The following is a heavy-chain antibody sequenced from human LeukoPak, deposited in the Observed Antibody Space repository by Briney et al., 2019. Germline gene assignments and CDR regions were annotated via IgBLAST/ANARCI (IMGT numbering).Heavy chain of an antibody. CDR2: IKQDGSEK. Sequence: GGTLRLSCAASGFTFSTYWMSWVRQAPGQGREWVATIKQDGSEKYYVDSVKGRFTISRHNAKNSGVLQMNGLKAELTALYCCARDMYCSGAGCYSIGYFDYWGEGTLVSDSS. CDR1: GFTFSTYW. V-gene: IGHV3-7*01. D-gene: IGHD2-15*01. J-gene: IGHJ4*02. CDR3: ARDMYCSGAGCYSIGYFDY.